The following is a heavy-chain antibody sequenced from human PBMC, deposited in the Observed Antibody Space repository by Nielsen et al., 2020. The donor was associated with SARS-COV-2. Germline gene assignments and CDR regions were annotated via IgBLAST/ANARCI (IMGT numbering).Heavy chain of an antibody. Sequence: GESLKISCAASGFTFSDYYMSWIRQAPGKGLEWVSYISSNSSYTNYADSVKGRFTISRDNAKNSLYLQMNSLRAEDTAVYYCARDLGRGYSQIDYWGQGTLVTVSS. CDR2: ISSNSSYT. CDR1: GFTFSDYY. D-gene: IGHD5-18*01. V-gene: IGHV3-11*05. J-gene: IGHJ4*02. CDR3: ARDLGRGYSQIDY.